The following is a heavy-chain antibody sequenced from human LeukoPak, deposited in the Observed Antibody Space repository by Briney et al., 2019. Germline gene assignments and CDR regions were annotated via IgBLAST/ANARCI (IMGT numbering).Heavy chain of an antibody. CDR3: ARVYSSGWYSLDY. D-gene: IGHD6-19*01. CDR2: IYSGGST. Sequence: PSETLSLTCAVSGGSISSSNWWSWVRQAPGKGLEWVSVIYSGGSTYYADSVKGRFTISRDNSKNTLYLQMNSLRAEDTAVYYCARVYSSGWYSLDYWGQGTLVTVSS. J-gene: IGHJ4*02. V-gene: IGHV3-53*01. CDR1: GGSISSSNW.